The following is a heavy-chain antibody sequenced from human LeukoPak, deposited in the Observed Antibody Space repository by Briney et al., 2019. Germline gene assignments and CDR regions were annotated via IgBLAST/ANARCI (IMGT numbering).Heavy chain of an antibody. CDR2: ISSSGGST. CDR1: GFTFSSYA. Sequence: GGSLRLSCAASGFTFSSYAMSWVRQAPRKGLEWVSTISSSGGSTYYADSVKGQFTISRDNSKNTLYLQMNSLRADDTAVYYCAKVDCSSTSCYTVDYWGQGAQVTVSS. J-gene: IGHJ4*02. V-gene: IGHV3-23*01. D-gene: IGHD2-2*02. CDR3: AKVDCSSTSCYTVDY.